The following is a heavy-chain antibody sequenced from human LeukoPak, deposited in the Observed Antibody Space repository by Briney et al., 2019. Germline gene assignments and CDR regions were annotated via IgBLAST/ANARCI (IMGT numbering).Heavy chain of an antibody. V-gene: IGHV1-2*02. CDR1: GYTFTGHY. CDR3: ARSADYYDSSAFDY. CDR2: INPNSGGT. D-gene: IGHD3-22*01. Sequence: ASVKVSCKASGYTFTGHYMHWVRQAPGQGLEWMGWINPNSGGTNYAQKFQGRVTMTRDTSISTAYMELSRLRSDDTAVYYCARSADYYDSSAFDYWGQGTLVTVSS. J-gene: IGHJ4*02.